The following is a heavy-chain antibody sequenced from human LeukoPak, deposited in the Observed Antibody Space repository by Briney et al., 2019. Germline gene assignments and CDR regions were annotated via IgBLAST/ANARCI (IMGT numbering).Heavy chain of an antibody. CDR3: ARGRKDWYVDL. Sequence: GGSLRLSCAASGFTFSSYWLHWVRQAPGKGLVWVSRINSDGSSTSYADSVKGRFTISRDNAKNTLYLQMNSLRAEDTAVHYCARGRKDWYVDLWGRGTLVTVSS. D-gene: IGHD1-14*01. CDR1: GFTFSSYW. V-gene: IGHV3-74*01. J-gene: IGHJ2*01. CDR2: INSDGSST.